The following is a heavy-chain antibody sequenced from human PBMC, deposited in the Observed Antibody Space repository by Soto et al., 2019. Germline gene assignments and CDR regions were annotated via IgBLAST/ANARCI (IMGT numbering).Heavy chain of an antibody. J-gene: IGHJ6*02. D-gene: IGHD2-2*01. CDR1: GGSISGSNW. CDR3: AREEVVGGIPVATYYYYGMDV. V-gene: IGHV4-4*02. Sequence: PSETLSLTCAVSGGSISGSNWWSWVRQPPGKGLEWIGEISHSGTTNYSPSLKSRVTISVDESKNQFSLKLNSVTAADTALYYCAREEVVGGIPVATYYYYGMDVWGQGTTVTVSS. CDR2: ISHSGTT.